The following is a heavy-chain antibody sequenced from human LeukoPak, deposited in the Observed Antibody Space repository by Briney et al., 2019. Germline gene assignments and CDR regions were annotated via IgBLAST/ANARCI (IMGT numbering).Heavy chain of an antibody. V-gene: IGHV3-48*01. D-gene: IGHD3-22*01. J-gene: IGHJ4*02. CDR3: ARDDISTGYSLFDY. CDR1: GFTFSSYT. Sequence: GGSLRLSCAASGFTFSSYTMNWVRQAPGKGLEWVSYISSSGSTIYYADSVKGRLTISRDNVKNSQYLRMNSLRAEDTAVYYCARDDISTGYSLFDYWGQGTLVIVSS. CDR2: ISSSGSTI.